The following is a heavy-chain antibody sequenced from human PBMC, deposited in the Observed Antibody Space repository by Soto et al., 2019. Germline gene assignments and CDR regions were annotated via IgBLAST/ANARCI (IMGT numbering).Heavy chain of an antibody. CDR1: GYTFTKYD. D-gene: IGHD1-26*01. CDR2: MNPSNGNT. Sequence: SVNVSSKCSGYTFTKYDINGVVQSTGQGREWMGCMNPSNGNTGYAQKFQGRVTMTRDTSISTAYMELSSLTSADTAVYYCARFVRHQLPTIDYWGQGALVTVSS. J-gene: IGHJ4*02. CDR3: ARFVRHQLPTIDY. V-gene: IGHV1-8*01.